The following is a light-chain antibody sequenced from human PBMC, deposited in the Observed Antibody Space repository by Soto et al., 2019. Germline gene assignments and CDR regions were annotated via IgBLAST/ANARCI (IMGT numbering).Light chain of an antibody. V-gene: IGKV1-33*01. CDR2: DAS. CDR3: QLYDNLLT. J-gene: IGKJ4*01. Sequence: DIQMTQSPSSLSASVGDRVTITCQASQDISNYLNWYQQKPGKAPKLLIYDASNLETGVPSRFSGSGSGTDFTFTINRLQPEDIATYYCQLYDNLLTFGGGTKVEIK. CDR1: QDISNY.